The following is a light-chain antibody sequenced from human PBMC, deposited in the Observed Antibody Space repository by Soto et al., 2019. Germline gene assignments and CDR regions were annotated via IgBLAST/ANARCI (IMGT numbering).Light chain of an antibody. Sequence: QSVLTQPPSASGTPWQRVTISCSGSSSNIGTNTVNWYQQLPETAPKLLIYSNSQRPSGVPDRFSGSKSGTSASLAISGLQSEDEADYYCAAWDDSLTGHVVFGGGTKVTVL. V-gene: IGLV1-44*01. CDR3: AAWDDSLTGHVV. CDR2: SNS. J-gene: IGLJ2*01. CDR1: SSNIGTNT.